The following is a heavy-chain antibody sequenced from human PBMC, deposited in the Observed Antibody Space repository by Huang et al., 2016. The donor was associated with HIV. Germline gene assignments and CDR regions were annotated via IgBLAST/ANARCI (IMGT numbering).Heavy chain of an antibody. Sequence: QAQLVQSGAAVMKPGSSVRVSCKASGVSFSDYAFSWVRRAPGQGLDWMGGNSPRFGLTTYGPRLQGRVTIPADKSSNTGYLELTRLRSGDTAVYYCAREGQNWLGKPFGALAFWGQGTEVIVSS. CDR2: NSPRFGLT. CDR1: GVSFSDYA. CDR3: AREGQNWLGKPFGALAF. J-gene: IGHJ4*03. V-gene: IGHV1-69*10. D-gene: IGHD3-16*01.